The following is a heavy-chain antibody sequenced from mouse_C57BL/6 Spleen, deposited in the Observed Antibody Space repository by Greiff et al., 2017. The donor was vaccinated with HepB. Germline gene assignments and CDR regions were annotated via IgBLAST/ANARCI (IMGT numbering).Heavy chain of an antibody. V-gene: IGHV1-55*01. D-gene: IGHD2-3*01. Sequence: QVQLQQPGAELVKPGASVKMSCKASGYTFTSYWITWVKQRPGQGLEWIGDIYPGSGSTNYNEKFKSKATLTVDTSSSTAYMQLSSLTSEDSEVYYCARLIYDGRGFAYWGQGTLVTVSA. CDR3: ARLIYDGRGFAY. CDR2: IYPGSGST. CDR1: GYTFTSYW. J-gene: IGHJ3*01.